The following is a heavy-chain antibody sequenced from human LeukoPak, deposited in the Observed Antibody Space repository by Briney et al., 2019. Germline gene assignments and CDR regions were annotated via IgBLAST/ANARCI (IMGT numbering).Heavy chain of an antibody. CDR3: ARTDYYYSYFDP. CDR2: ISDASRNI. J-gene: IGHJ5*02. V-gene: IGHV3-21*01. CDR1: GFSFGTYR. D-gene: IGHD3-22*01. Sequence: PGGSLRLSCAASGFSFGTYRMNWVRQAPGKGLEWVLSISDASRNIYYADSVKGRFTVSRDNAKSSLYLQMNSLRAEDTAVYYCARTDYYYSYFDPWGQGTLVTVSS.